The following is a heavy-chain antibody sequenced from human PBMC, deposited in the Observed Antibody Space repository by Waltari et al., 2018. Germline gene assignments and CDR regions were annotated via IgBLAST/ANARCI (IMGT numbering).Heavy chain of an antibody. CDR2: MRHDGTHK. J-gene: IGHJ4*02. CDR1: GFSLSNYG. Sequence: QVNLVESGGGVVQPGGSLRLPCAASGFSLSNYGRHWVRQAPGKVLWWVAFMRHDGTHKYSGDSVKGRFTISRDNSKHTLFLQMNSLRPEDTAVYYCAKDYTSYDYWSGALGYLGQGTLVTVSS. V-gene: IGHV3-30*02. CDR3: AKDYTSYDYWSGALGY. D-gene: IGHD3-3*01.